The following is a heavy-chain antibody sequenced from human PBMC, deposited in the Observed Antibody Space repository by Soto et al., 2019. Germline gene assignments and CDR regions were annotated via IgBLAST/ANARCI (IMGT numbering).Heavy chain of an antibody. CDR3: ARDRLKDSSGYHAFAI. V-gene: IGHV3-48*01. CDR2: ISSSSSTI. CDR1: GFTFSSHS. D-gene: IGHD3-22*01. Sequence: EVQLVESGGGLVQPGGSLRLSCAASGFTFSSHSMNWVRQAPGKGLEWVSYISSSSSTIYYADSVKGRFTISRDKAKNSLYLQMRRLRAEDTAVYYCARDRLKDSSGYHAFAIWGQGTLVTVSS. J-gene: IGHJ3*02.